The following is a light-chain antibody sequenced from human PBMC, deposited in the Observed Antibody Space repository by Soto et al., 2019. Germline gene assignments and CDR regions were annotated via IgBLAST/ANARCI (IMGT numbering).Light chain of an antibody. J-gene: IGKJ4*01. V-gene: IGKV3-11*01. CDR3: QQRSDWPLT. CDR2: DAS. CDR1: QSVSSY. Sequence: PGGRATLCFRASQSVSSYFAWYQQKPGQAPRLLIYDASTRAAGIPARFSGSGSGTDFTLTISSLEPEDFAVYYCQQRSDWPLTFGGGTKVDIK.